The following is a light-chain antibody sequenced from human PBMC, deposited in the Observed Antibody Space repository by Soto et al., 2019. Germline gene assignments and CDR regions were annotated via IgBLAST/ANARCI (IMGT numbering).Light chain of an antibody. V-gene: IGLV2-18*02. CDR3: SSYTSSSIWL. J-gene: IGLJ2*01. CDR2: EVS. CDR1: SSDVGSYNR. Sequence: QSALTQPPSVSGSPGQSVTISRTGTSSDVGSYNRVSWYQQPPGTAPKLMIYEVSNRPSGVPDRFSGSKSGNTASLTISGLQAEDEADYYCSSYTSSSIWLFGGGTKLTVL.